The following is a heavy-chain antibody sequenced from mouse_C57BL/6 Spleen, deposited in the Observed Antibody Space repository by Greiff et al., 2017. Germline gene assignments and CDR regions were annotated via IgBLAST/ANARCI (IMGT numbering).Heavy chain of an antibody. CDR1: GFTFSDYG. J-gene: IGHJ4*01. CDR3: ARGGSSPRYAMDY. D-gene: IGHD1-1*01. V-gene: IGHV5-17*01. CDR2: ISSGSSTI. Sequence: EVKLVESGGGLVKPGGSLKLSCAASGFTFSDYGMHWVSQAPEKGLEWVAYISSGSSTIYYADTVKGRFTISRDNAKNTLFLQMTSLRSEDTAMYYCARGGSSPRYAMDYWGQGTTGTVSS.